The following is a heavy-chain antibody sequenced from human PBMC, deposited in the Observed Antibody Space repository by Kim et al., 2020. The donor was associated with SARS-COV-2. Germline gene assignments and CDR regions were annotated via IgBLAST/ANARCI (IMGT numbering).Heavy chain of an antibody. J-gene: IGHJ4*02. V-gene: IGHV3-15*01. D-gene: IGHD2-2*01. CDR1: GFIFTNAW. CDR2: IRRKSDGGTA. Sequence: GGSLRLSCTASGFIFTNAWMSLVRQAPGKGLEWVGRIRRKSDGGTADYAAPFKGRFTISRDDSKNTLYLQMNSLQTEDTAVYYCTTPGGSSFYDWGQGTLVTVSS. CDR3: TTPGGSSFYD.